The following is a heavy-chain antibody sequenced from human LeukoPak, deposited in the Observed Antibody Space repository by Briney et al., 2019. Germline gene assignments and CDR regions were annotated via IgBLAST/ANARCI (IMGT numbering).Heavy chain of an antibody. CDR1: GFTLSSYG. J-gene: IGHJ4*02. V-gene: IGHV3-33*01. Sequence: GGSLRLSCAASGFTLSSYGMHWVRQAPGKGLEWVAVIWYDGSNKYYADSVKGRFTISRDNSKNTLYLQMNSLRAEDTAVYYCARDALISVGDSSGYSLWGQGTLVTVSS. CDR2: IWYDGSNK. CDR3: ARDALISVGDSSGYSL. D-gene: IGHD3-22*01.